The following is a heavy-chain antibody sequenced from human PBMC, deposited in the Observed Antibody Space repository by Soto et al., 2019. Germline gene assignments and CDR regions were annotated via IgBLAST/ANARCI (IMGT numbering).Heavy chain of an antibody. D-gene: IGHD6-13*01. J-gene: IGHJ4*02. Sequence: SESLSLTCTVSGGSICSSSYYWGWIRQPPGKGLEWIGSIYYSGSTYYNPSLKSRLTISVDRSKNQFTLQLTSVTVEDTAVYYCATSYGNAWYTYWGQGTQVTVSS. V-gene: IGHV4-39*06. CDR2: IYYSGST. CDR3: ATSYGNAWYTY. CDR1: GGSICSSSYY.